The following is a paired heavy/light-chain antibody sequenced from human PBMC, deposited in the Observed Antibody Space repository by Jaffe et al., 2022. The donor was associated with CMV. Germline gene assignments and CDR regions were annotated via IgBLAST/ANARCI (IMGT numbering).Light chain of an antibody. J-gene: IGKJ1*01. V-gene: IGKV1-6*01. CDR3: LQDYNYPRT. CDR1: QGIRND. Sequence: AIQMTQSPSSLSASVGDRVIITCRASQGIRNDLGWYQQKPGKAPKLLIYAASSLQSGVPSRFSGSGSGTDFTLTISSLQPEDFATYYCLQDYNYPRTFGQGTKVEIK. CDR2: AAS.
Heavy chain of an antibody. CDR3: ASRYAGDYNY. CDR1: GGSFSGYY. CDR2: INHSGST. D-gene: IGHD4-17*01. J-gene: IGHJ4*02. Sequence: QVQLQQWGAGLLKPSETLSLTCAVYGGSFSGYYWSWIRQPPGKGLEWIGEINHSGSTNYNPSLKSRVTISVDTSKNQFSLKLSSVTAADTAVYYCASRYAGDYNYWGQGTLVTVSS. V-gene: IGHV4-34*01.